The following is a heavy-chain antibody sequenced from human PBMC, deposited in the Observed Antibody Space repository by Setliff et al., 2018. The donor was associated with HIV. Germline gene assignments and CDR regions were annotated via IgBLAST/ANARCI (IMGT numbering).Heavy chain of an antibody. CDR3: ARGPGYFDYVWGTYHTLDYFES. J-gene: IGHJ4*02. D-gene: IGHD3-16*02. V-gene: IGHV3-64*01. CDR1: GFTFSSYA. Sequence: GGSLRLSCAASGFTFSSYAMSWVRQAPGKGLEWVSGIKSDGGSTYYANSVKGRFTISRDNSKNTLYLQMGSLRPEDMAVYHCARGPGYFDYVWGTYHTLDYFESWGQGTLVTVSS. CDR2: IKSDGGST.